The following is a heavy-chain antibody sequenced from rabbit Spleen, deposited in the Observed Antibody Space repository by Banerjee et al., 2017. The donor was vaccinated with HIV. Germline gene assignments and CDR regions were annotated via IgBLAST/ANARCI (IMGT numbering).Heavy chain of an antibody. CDR1: GFSFISGYY. CDR3: ARLFAYAGYAGFGYATLDYFNL. CDR2: IAAGSGGTT. V-gene: IGHV1S40*01. Sequence: QSLEESGGDLVKPGTSLTLTCTASGFSFISGYYMCWVRQAPGKGLEWIACIAAGSGGTTYYANWAKGRFTISRSTSLNTVTLQMTSLTAADTATYFCARLFAYAGYAGFGYATLDYFNLWGPGTLVTVS. J-gene: IGHJ4*01. D-gene: IGHD6-1*01.